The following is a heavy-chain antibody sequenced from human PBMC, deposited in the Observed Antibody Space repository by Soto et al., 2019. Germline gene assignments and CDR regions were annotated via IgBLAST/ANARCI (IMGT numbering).Heavy chain of an antibody. CDR2: INPDSGDT. CDR3: ARGSTNXXXGMDV. CDR1: GYTFTGYY. J-gene: IGHJ6*01. Sequence: QVQLVQSGAEVKKPGASVNVSCKASGYTFTGYYLHWVRQAPGQGLEWMGWINPDSGDTNYAQKFQGWVTMTRDTSVNTAYMELSRLKSADTAVXYCARGSTNXXXGMDVXGXGTTVTVSS. V-gene: IGHV1-2*04.